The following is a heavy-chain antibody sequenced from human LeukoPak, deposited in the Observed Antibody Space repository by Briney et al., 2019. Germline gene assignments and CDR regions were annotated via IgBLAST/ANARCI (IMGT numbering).Heavy chain of an antibody. Sequence: KPSETLSLTCTVSGGSISSYYWSWIRQPAGKGLEWIGRIYTSGSTNYNPSLKSRVTMSVDTSKNQFSLKLSSVTAADTAVYYCVRLPGYCSGGSCTRNDYWGQGTLVTVSS. CDR1: GGSISSYY. CDR3: VRLPGYCSGGSCTRNDY. CDR2: IYTSGST. D-gene: IGHD2-15*01. V-gene: IGHV4-4*07. J-gene: IGHJ4*02.